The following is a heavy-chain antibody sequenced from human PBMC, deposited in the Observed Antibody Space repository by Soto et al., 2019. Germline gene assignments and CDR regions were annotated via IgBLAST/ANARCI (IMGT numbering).Heavy chain of an antibody. V-gene: IGHV3-74*01. D-gene: IGHD3-10*01. Sequence: PGGSMGISCAASGLSFGPYWMHWVRQAPGKGLVWVSHINSDGSTIVYADSVKGRFTISRDNAKNTLYLQMNSLRVEDTAVYYCARDRGYPDSFNIWGQGTMVTVSS. CDR2: INSDGSTI. J-gene: IGHJ3*02. CDR1: GLSFGPYW. CDR3: ARDRGYPDSFNI.